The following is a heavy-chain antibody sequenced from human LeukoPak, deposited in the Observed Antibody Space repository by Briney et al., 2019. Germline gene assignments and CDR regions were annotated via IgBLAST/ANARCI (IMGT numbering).Heavy chain of an antibody. CDR3: ARLYYGSGRVDY. CDR1: GYSISSGYY. Sequence: SETLSLTCAVSGYSISSGYYWGWIRQPPGKGLEWIGSIYHSGSTYYNPSLESRVTISVDTSKNQFSLKLSSVTAADTAVYYCARLYYGSGRVDYWGQGTLVTVSS. D-gene: IGHD3-10*01. CDR2: IYHSGST. V-gene: IGHV4-38-2*01. J-gene: IGHJ4*02.